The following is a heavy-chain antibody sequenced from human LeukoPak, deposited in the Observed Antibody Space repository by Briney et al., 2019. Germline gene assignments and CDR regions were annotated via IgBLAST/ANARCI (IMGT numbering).Heavy chain of an antibody. D-gene: IGHD6-13*01. CDR1: GCSISSGGYY. CDR3: SRRVYAFDI. Sequence: SETLSLTCTVSGCSISSGGYYWSWIRQHPGKGRVGIGYIYYSASNYYNPSLKSRVTISVDPSKNQFSLKLSSVTAADKAVYYCSRRVYAFDIWGQGTMVTVSS. V-gene: IGHV4-31*03. CDR2: IYYSASN. J-gene: IGHJ3*02.